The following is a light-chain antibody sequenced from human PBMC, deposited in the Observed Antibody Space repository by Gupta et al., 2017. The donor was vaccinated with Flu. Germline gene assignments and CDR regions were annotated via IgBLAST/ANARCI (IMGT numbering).Light chain of an antibody. Sequence: CRASQRISSNLNWYQQKTGKAPNLLIFAASNVKSGVPSRFSGSGSGTEFTLTISRRQAEDFATYYCQQRDSTPFTFGHGTKVDI. CDR2: AAS. CDR3: QQRDSTPFT. CDR1: QRISSN. V-gene: IGKV1-39*01. J-gene: IGKJ3*01.